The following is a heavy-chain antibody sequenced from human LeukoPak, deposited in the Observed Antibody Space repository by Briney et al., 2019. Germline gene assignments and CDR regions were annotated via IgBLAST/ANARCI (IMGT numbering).Heavy chain of an antibody. CDR3: ARVLKTYYYDSSGYYPTGYFDY. J-gene: IGHJ4*02. V-gene: IGHV4-34*01. D-gene: IGHD3-22*01. CDR1: GGSFSGYY. Sequence: SETLSLTCAVYGGSFSGYYWSWIRQPPGKGLEWIGEINHSGSTNYNPSLKSRVTISVDTSKNQFSLKLSSVTAADTAVYYCARVLKTYYYDSSGYYPTGYFDYWGQGTLVTVSS. CDR2: INHSGST.